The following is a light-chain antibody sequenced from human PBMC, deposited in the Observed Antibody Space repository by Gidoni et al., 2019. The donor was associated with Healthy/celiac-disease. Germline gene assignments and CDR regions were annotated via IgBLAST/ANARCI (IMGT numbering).Light chain of an antibody. CDR1: QSISSW. CDR2: KAS. Sequence: DFQMTQSPSTLSASVGDRVTITCRASQSISSWLAWYQQKPGKAPKLLIYKASSLESGVPSRFSGSGSGTEFTLTISSLQPDDFATYYCQQYNSYPTFGPGTKVEIK. V-gene: IGKV1-5*03. J-gene: IGKJ3*01. CDR3: QQYNSYPT.